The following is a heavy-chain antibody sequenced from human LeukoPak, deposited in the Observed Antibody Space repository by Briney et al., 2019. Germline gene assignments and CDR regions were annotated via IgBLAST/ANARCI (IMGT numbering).Heavy chain of an antibody. CDR1: GGSISSSSYY. Sequence: SETLSLTCTVSGGSISSSSYYWGWIRQPPGKGLEWIGSIYYSGNPYYHPSLKSRLTISVDTSKNQFSLKLSSVTAADTAVYYCASNLYSYGFDYWGQGTLVTVSS. V-gene: IGHV4-39*01. CDR2: IYYSGNP. J-gene: IGHJ4*02. D-gene: IGHD5-18*01. CDR3: ASNLYSYGFDY.